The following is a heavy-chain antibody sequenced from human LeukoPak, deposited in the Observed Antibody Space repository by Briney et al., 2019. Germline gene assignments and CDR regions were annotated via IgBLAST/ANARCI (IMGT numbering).Heavy chain of an antibody. J-gene: IGHJ5*02. Sequence: GGSLRLSCAASGFTFSRYWMHWVRQAPGKGLLWVSRINSDGSSTTYADSVKGRFTISRDNAKNTPYLQMNSLRAEDTAVYFCAGSYAENWFDPWGPGTLVTVSS. CDR2: INSDGSST. CDR1: GFTFSRYW. V-gene: IGHV3-74*01. D-gene: IGHD3-16*01. CDR3: AGSYAENWFDP.